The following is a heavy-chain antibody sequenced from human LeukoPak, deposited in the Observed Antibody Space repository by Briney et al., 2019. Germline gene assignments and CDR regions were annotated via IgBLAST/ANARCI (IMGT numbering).Heavy chain of an antibody. CDR1: GYTFTDYY. V-gene: IGHV1-2*02. Sequence: ASVKVSCKASGYTFTDYYMHWVRQAPGQGLEWMGWINPNSGGTNYAQKFQGRVTMTRDTSISTAYMELSRLRSDDTAVYYCARGGKDSSGQRWFDPWGQGTLVTVSS. CDR2: INPNSGGT. J-gene: IGHJ5*02. D-gene: IGHD6-19*01. CDR3: ARGGKDSSGQRWFDP.